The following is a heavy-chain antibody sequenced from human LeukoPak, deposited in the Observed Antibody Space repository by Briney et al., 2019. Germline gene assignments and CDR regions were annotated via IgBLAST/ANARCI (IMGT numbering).Heavy chain of an antibody. D-gene: IGHD2-2*01. CDR2: IIPIFGTA. CDR1: GGTFISYA. Sequence: SVKVSCKASGGTFISYAINWVGQAPGRGREWMGGIIPIFGTANYAQKFQDRVTITADESTSTAYSELSSLRSEDTAIYYCASRLYCSNTRCRNFPFAYWGQGTLVTVSS. CDR3: ASRLYCSNTRCRNFPFAY. J-gene: IGHJ4*02. V-gene: IGHV1-69*01.